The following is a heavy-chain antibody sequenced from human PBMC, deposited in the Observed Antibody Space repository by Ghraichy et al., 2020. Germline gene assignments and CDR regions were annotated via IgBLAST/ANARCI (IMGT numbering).Heavy chain of an antibody. V-gene: IGHV3-21*01. CDR1: GFTFSNYN. Sequence: GGSLRLSCAASGFTFSNYNIHWVRQAPGKGLEWVSSISSGSTYIHYADSVRGRFTISRDNARNSLFLQMNNLTAEDTAVYFCARDGYGSAWYWYLDFWGHGTLVTVSS. J-gene: IGHJ2*01. CDR3: ARDGYGSAWYWYLDF. D-gene: IGHD6-19*01. CDR2: ISSGSTYI.